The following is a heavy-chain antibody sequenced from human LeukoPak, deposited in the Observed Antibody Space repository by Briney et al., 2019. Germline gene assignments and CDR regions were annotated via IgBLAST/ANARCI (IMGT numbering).Heavy chain of an antibody. D-gene: IGHD6-19*01. CDR2: ISGSGDTT. CDR1: RFTFSSYT. V-gene: IGHV3-23*01. CDR3: AKDLRSGCWFDP. Sequence: GGSLRLSCAASRFTFSSYTMSWVRQAPGQGLEWVSAISGSGDTTYYADSVKGRFTISRDNSKNTLYLQMNSLRAEDTAVYYCAKDLRSGCWFDPWGQGTLVTVSS. J-gene: IGHJ5*02.